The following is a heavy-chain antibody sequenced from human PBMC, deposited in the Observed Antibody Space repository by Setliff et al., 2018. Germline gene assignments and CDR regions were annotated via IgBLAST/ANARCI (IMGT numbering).Heavy chain of an antibody. V-gene: IGHV1-69*13. J-gene: IGHJ5*02. Sequence: GASVKVSCKASGGTFSSYAIDWVRQAPGQGLEWMGGIIPMFGTTNYAQRFRGRVTITADESTTTAYLELSSLRSEDTAVYYCARDPFRNYDTAPVWFDPWGQGTLVTVSS. CDR3: ARDPFRNYDTAPVWFDP. D-gene: IGHD3-22*01. CDR2: IIPMFGTT. CDR1: GGTFSSYA.